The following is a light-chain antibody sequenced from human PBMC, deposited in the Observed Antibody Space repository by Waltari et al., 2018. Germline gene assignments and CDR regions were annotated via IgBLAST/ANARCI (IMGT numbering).Light chain of an antibody. CDR1: NIESKS. V-gene: IGLV3-21*01. CDR3: QVWDANTDPGV. CDR2: YDS. J-gene: IGLJ1*01. Sequence: SYVLTQPPSVSVAPGQTARLTCRGNNIESKSVHRYRQRPGQAPVLVISYDSDRPSGIPDRLSGSNSGNTATLTISRVEAGDEADYYCQVWDANTDPGVFGTGTEVTVL.